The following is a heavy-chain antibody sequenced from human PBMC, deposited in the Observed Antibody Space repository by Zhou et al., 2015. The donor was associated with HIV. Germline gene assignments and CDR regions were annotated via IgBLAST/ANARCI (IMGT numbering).Heavy chain of an antibody. V-gene: IGHV1-46*01. CDR1: GYTFTSYY. Sequence: QVQLVQSGAEVKKPGASVKVSCKASGYTFTSYYMHWVRQAPGQGLEWMGGIIPVFSSTNYAQKFQDRVIMTADESTNTAYLELSSLKSEDTAVYYCARGGFRGHGYAYYWGQGTLVTVSS. J-gene: IGHJ4*02. CDR2: IIPVFSST. CDR3: ARGGFRGHGYAYY. D-gene: IGHD2-2*01.